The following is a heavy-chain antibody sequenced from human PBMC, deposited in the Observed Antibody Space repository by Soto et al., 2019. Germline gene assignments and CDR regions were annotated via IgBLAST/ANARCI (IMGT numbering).Heavy chain of an antibody. D-gene: IGHD6-6*01. CDR3: ARERPDGARLDP. CDR2: IYHSGST. CDR1: GGSISSGDYY. J-gene: IGHJ5*02. V-gene: IGHV4-30-4*01. Sequence: QVQLQESGPGLVKPSQTLSLTCTVSGGSISSGDYYWSWIRQPPGKGLEWIGYIYHSGSTYYNPSPXRXXTISVATSKHQSSLKLSSVTAAATAVYYCARERPDGARLDPWGQGTLVTVSS.